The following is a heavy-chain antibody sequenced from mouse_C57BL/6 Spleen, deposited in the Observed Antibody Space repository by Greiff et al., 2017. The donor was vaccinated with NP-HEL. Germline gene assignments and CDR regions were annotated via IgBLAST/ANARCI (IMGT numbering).Heavy chain of an antibody. J-gene: IGHJ4*01. CDR2: ISSGGSYT. V-gene: IGHV5-6*01. Sequence: EVQVVESGGDLVKPGGSLKLSCAASGFTFSSYGMSWVRQTPDKRLEWVATISSGGSYTYYPDSVKGRFTISRDNAKNTLYLQMSSLKSEDTAMYYCARRSNYPYYYAMDYWGQGTSVTVSS. D-gene: IGHD2-5*01. CDR3: ARRSNYPYYYAMDY. CDR1: GFTFSSYG.